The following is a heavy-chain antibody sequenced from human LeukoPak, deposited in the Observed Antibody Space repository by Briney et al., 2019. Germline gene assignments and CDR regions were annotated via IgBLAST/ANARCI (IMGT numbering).Heavy chain of an antibody. CDR3: ARDRLMGYDIWGYFDY. D-gene: IGHD3-9*01. Sequence: ASVKVSCKASGYTFASYAMHWVRQAPGQGLERMGWISAYNGNTNYAQKLQGRVTMTTDTSTSTAYMELRGLRSDDTAVYYCARDRLMGYDIWGYFDYWGQGTLVTVSS. CDR1: GYTFASYA. CDR2: ISAYNGNT. J-gene: IGHJ4*02. V-gene: IGHV1-18*01.